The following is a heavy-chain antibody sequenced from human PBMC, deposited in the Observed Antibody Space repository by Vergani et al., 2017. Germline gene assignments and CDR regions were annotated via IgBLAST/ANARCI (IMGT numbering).Heavy chain of an antibody. J-gene: IGHJ5*02. V-gene: IGHV3-33*01. D-gene: IGHD4-17*01. Sequence: QVQLVESGGGVVQPGRSLRLSCAASGFTFSSYVMHWVRQAPGKGLEWVAVIWYDGSNKYYADSVKGRFTISRDNSKNTLYLQMNSLRAEDTAVYYCAREDYGDYGWFDPWGQGTLVTVSS. CDR2: IWYDGSNK. CDR1: GFTFSSYV. CDR3: AREDYGDYGWFDP.